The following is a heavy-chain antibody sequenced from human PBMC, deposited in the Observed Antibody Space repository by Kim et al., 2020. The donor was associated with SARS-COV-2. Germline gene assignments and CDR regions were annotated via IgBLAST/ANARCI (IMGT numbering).Heavy chain of an antibody. Sequence: GGSLRLSCAASGFTFSSYAMHWVRQAPGKGLEWVTLISYDGSNKYYADSVKGRFTISRDNSKNTLYLQMNSLRAEDTAVYYCASNQFDYWGQGTLVTVSS. CDR3: ASNQFDY. J-gene: IGHJ4*02. CDR2: ISYDGSNK. V-gene: IGHV3-30*04. CDR1: GFTFSSYA. D-gene: IGHD2-2*01.